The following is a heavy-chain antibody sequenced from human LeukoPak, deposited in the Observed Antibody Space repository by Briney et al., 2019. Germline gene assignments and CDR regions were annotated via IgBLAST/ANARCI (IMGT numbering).Heavy chain of an antibody. Sequence: GGSLRLSCAASGFTFSSYAMSWVRQAPGKGLEWVSAISGSGGSTYYADSVNGRFTISRDNSKNTLYLQMNSLRAEDTAVYYCANANYYDSSGYPYYFDYWGQGTLVTVSS. CDR2: ISGSGGST. D-gene: IGHD3-22*01. V-gene: IGHV3-23*01. CDR1: GFTFSSYA. CDR3: ANANYYDSSGYPYYFDY. J-gene: IGHJ4*02.